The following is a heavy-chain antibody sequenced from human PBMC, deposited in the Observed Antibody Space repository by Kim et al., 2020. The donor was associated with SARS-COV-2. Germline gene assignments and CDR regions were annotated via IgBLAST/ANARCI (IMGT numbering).Heavy chain of an antibody. D-gene: IGHD1-26*01. Sequence: GGSLRLSCAASGFTFSSYAMHWVRQAPGKGLEWVAVISYDGSNKYYADSVKGRFTISRVNSKNTLYLQMNSLRAEDTAVYYCATPYSGSYSGYFDYWGQG. CDR1: GFTFSSYA. CDR3: ATPYSGSYSGYFDY. V-gene: IGHV3-30*04. CDR2: ISYDGSNK. J-gene: IGHJ4*02.